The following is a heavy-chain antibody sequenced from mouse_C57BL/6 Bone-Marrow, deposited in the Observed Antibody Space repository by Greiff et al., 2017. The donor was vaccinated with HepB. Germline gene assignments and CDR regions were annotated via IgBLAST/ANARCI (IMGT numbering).Heavy chain of an antibody. CDR3: ARERGTYWYFDV. D-gene: IGHD2-14*01. Sequence: VQLQESGAELVRPGPSVKMSCKASGYTFTNYWIGWAKQRPGHGLEWIGDIYPGGGYTNYNEKFKGKATLTADKSSSTAYMQFSSLTSEDSAIYYCARERGTYWYFDVWGTGTTVTVSS. J-gene: IGHJ1*03. CDR2: IYPGGGYT. CDR1: GYTFTNYW. V-gene: IGHV1-63*01.